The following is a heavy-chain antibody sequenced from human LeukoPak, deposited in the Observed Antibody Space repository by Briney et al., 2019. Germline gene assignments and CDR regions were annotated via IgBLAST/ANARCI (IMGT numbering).Heavy chain of an antibody. CDR2: IWYDGSNK. CDR3: ARAPGADTAFDY. J-gene: IGHJ4*02. D-gene: IGHD5-18*01. V-gene: IGHV3-33*01. CDR1: GFTFSSYG. Sequence: GGSLRLSCAASGFTFSSYGMHWVRQAPGKGLEWVAVIWYDGSNKYYADSVKGRFTISRDNSKNTLYLQMNSLRAEDTAVYYCARAPGADTAFDYWGQGTLVTVSS.